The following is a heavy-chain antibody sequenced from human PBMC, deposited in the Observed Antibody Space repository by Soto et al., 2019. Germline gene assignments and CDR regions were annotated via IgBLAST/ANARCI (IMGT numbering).Heavy chain of an antibody. V-gene: IGHV4-4*07. J-gene: IGHJ6*02. CDR1: GGSIISYY. CDR2: IYTSGST. CDR3: ARAGLKGYYYGMDV. D-gene: IGHD5-12*01. Sequence: PSETLSLTCTVSGGSIISYYCICIRHPSCKGLEWIGRIYTSGSTNYNPSLKSRVTMSVDTSKNQFSLKLSSVTAADTAVYYCARAGLKGYYYGMDVWGQGTTVTVSS.